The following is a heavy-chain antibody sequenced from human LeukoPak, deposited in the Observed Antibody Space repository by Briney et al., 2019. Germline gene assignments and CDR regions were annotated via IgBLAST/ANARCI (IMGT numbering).Heavy chain of an antibody. J-gene: IGHJ4*02. CDR1: GYTFTGYY. V-gene: IGHV1-2*02. D-gene: IGHD3-10*01. Sequence: ASVKVPCKASGYTFTGYYMHWVRQAPGQGLEWMGWINPNSGGTNYAQKFQGRVTMTRDTSISTAYMELSRLRSDDTAVYYCARGPGGFGESPHFDYWGQGTLVTVSS. CDR2: INPNSGGT. CDR3: ARGPGGFGESPHFDY.